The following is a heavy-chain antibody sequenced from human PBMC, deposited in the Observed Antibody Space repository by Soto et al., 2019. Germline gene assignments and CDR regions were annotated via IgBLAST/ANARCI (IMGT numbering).Heavy chain of an antibody. CDR3: ARGRSVVAPKTPVY. V-gene: IGHV3-30-3*01. D-gene: IGHD2-15*01. Sequence: QVQLVESGGGVVQPGRSLRLSCAASGFTFSSYAMHWVRQAPGKGLEWVAAISYAGSNKYYADSVKGRFNISRDNSKNPMYLQMNSLRAEDTAVYYCARGRSVVAPKTPVYWGQGTLVTVSS. CDR1: GFTFSSYA. CDR2: ISYAGSNK. J-gene: IGHJ4*02.